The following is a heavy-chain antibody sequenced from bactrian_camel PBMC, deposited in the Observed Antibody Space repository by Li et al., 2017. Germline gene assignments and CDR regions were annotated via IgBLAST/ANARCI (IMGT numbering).Heavy chain of an antibody. D-gene: IGHD6*01. V-gene: IGHV3S53*01. CDR3: AEGRGSRGEHCYSLNY. CDR1: GHTYSSNC. CDR2: TDSERST. J-gene: IGHJ4*01. Sequence: HVQLVESGGGSVQPGGSLRLSCGASGHTYSSNCMGWFRQAPGKEREGVAVTDSERSTSYADSVKGRFTISQDSARNTVYLQMNNLQPEDTATYYCAEGRGSRGEHCYSLNYWGQGTQVTVS.